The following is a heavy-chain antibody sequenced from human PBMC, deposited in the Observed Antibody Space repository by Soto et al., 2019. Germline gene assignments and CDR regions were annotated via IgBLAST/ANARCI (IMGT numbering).Heavy chain of an antibody. Sequence: QVQLVQSGAEVKKPGASVKVSCKASGYTFTNYDINWVRQTTGQGLEWMGWMNPNSGDTGYAQKFQDRVTMTRNTAISTAYMELSSLTFEDTAIYSCARAPRNWGFDFWGLGTLVTVS. CDR1: GYTFTNYD. D-gene: IGHD7-27*01. CDR2: MNPNSGDT. J-gene: IGHJ4*02. CDR3: ARAPRNWGFDF. V-gene: IGHV1-8*01.